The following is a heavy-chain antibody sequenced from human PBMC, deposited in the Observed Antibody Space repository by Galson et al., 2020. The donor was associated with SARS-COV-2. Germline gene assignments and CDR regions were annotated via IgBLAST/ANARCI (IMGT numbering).Heavy chain of an antibody. CDR3: AKIYDIASGDDFDF. D-gene: IGHD5-12*01. CDR1: GFTFSNYD. V-gene: IGHV3-30*02. CDR2: VYRPGGDH. Sequence: QLGESLKISCPASGFTFSNYDIHWARQAPAKGLEWVTYVYRPGGDHRYADSVQGRFTASRDNSKSTAYLQMSSLRPEDTAVYYCAKIYDIASGDDFDFWGHGTLVTVSS. J-gene: IGHJ3*01.